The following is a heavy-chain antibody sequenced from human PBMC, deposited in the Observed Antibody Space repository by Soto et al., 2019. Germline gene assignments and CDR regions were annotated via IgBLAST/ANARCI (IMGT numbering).Heavy chain of an antibody. J-gene: IGHJ4*02. CDR3: ARHPYTIFGEFDY. Sequence: LETLSLTCTVSGGSISSSSYYWGWIRQPPGKGLEWIGSIYYSGSTYYNPSLKSRVTISVDTSKNQFSLKLSSVTAADTAVYYCARHPYTIFGEFDYWGQGTLVTVSS. CDR1: GGSISSSSYY. CDR2: IYYSGST. V-gene: IGHV4-39*01. D-gene: IGHD3-3*01.